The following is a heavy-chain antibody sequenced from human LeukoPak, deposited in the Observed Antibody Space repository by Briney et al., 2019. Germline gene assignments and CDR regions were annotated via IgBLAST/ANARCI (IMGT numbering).Heavy chain of an antibody. Sequence: SQTLSLTCAISGDSVSSNSGAWNWIRQSPSRGLEWLGRTYYRSKWYNDYAVSVKSRITINPDTSKNQFSLQLKSVTPEDTAVYYCARTPAVAGDFDYWGQGTLVTVSS. CDR2: TYYRSKWYN. CDR3: ARTPAVAGDFDY. V-gene: IGHV6-1*01. J-gene: IGHJ4*02. D-gene: IGHD6-19*01. CDR1: GDSVSSNSGA.